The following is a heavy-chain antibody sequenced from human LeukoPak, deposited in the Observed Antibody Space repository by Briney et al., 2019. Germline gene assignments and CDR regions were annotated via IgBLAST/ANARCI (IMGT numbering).Heavy chain of an antibody. J-gene: IGHJ4*02. V-gene: IGHV3-7*01. Sequence: GGSLRLSCAASGFTFSNYWMSWVRQAPGKGLEWVANIKQDGSEKYYMDSVKGRFTISRDNAKNSLYLQMNSLRAEDTAVYYCARRLLYFDYWGQGTLVTVSS. D-gene: IGHD1-26*01. CDR2: IKQDGSEK. CDR3: ARRLLYFDY. CDR1: GFTFSNYW.